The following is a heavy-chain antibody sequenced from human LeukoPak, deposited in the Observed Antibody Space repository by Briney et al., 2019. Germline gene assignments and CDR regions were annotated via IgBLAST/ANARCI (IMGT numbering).Heavy chain of an antibody. CDR3: ARTAYCGGDCYSMKHNFFDY. Sequence: SETLSLTCTVSGGSISSSSYYWGWIRQPPGKGLEWIGSIYYSGSTYYNPSLKSRVTISVDTSKNQFSLKLSSVTAADTAVYYCARTAYCGGDCYSMKHNFFDYWGQGTLVTVSS. J-gene: IGHJ4*02. CDR1: GGSISSSSYY. D-gene: IGHD2-21*02. V-gene: IGHV4-39*07. CDR2: IYYSGST.